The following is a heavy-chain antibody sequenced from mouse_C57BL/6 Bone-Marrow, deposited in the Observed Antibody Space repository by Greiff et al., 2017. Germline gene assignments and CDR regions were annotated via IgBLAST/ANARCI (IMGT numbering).Heavy chain of an antibody. CDR1: GFTFSDYY. CDR3: ARLTWFAY. CDR2: ISNGGGST. V-gene: IGHV5-12*01. J-gene: IGHJ3*01. Sequence: EVHLVESGGGLVQPGGSLKLSCAASGFTFSDYYMYWVRQTPEKRLEWVAYISNGGGSTYYPDTVKGRFTISRDNAKNTLYLQMSRLKSEDTARYYCARLTWFAYWGQGTLVTVSA.